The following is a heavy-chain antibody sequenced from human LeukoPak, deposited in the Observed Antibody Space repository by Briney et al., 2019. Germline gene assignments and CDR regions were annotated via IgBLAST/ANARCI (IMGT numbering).Heavy chain of an antibody. CDR1: GYTFTSYD. D-gene: IGHD3-16*01. CDR2: INPSSGAT. CDR3: ARMWGGIQYFDY. Sequence: ASVKVSCKASGYTFTSYDINWVRQATGQGLEWVAMINPSSGATTFAQTVEDRVTMTRDTSTTTVYMELASLRSEDTAVYYCARMWGGIQYFDYWGQGALVTVSS. J-gene: IGHJ4*02. V-gene: IGHV1-46*01.